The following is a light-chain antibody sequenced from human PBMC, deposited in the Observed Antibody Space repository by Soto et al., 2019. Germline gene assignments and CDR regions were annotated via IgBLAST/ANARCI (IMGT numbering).Light chain of an antibody. Sequence: QSALTQPAAVSGSPGQSITISCTGTSDDVGGYDFVSWYQHHPGKAPKLLISEPTKRPSGVSCRFSGSKSGNTASLTISGLQAADEADYHCCSYASGATPWVFGGGTKLTVL. CDR2: EPT. J-gene: IGLJ3*02. CDR1: SDDVGGYDF. V-gene: IGLV2-23*01. CDR3: CSYASGATPWV.